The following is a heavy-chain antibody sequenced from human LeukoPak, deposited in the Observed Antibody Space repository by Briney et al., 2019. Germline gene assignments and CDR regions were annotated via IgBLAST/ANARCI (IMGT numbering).Heavy chain of an antibody. V-gene: IGHV1-18*01. D-gene: IGHD3-9*01. J-gene: IGHJ6*03. CDR1: GYTFTSYG. CDR3: ARDRSYYDILTGRDGYYMDV. CDR2: ISAYNGNT. Sequence: GASVKVSCKASGYTFTSYGISWVRQAPGQGLEWMGWISAYNGNTNYAQKLQGRVTMTTDTSTSTAYMELRSLRSDDTAVYYCARDRSYYDILTGRDGYYMDVWGKGTTVTVSS.